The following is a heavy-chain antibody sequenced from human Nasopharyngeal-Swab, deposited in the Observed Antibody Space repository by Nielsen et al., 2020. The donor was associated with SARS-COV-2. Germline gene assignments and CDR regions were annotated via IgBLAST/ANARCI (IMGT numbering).Heavy chain of an antibody. CDR1: GFTFSSYW. V-gene: IGHV3-48*02. J-gene: IGHJ4*02. CDR2: ISSSGSTI. Sequence: GESLKISCAASGFTFSSYWMSWVRQAPGKGLEWVSYISSSGSTIYYADSVKGRFTISRDNARSSLYLQMNSLRDEDTAVYYCARDDYIWGSFAYWGQGNLVTVSS. D-gene: IGHD3-16*01. CDR3: ARDDYIWGSFAY.